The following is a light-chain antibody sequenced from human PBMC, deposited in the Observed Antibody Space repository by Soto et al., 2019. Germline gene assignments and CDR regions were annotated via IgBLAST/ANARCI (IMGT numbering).Light chain of an antibody. CDR2: DVS. V-gene: IGLV2-14*03. J-gene: IGLJ1*01. Sequence: QSALTQPASVSGSPGQSITISCTGTSSDVGGYNYVSWYQHHPGKAPKLIIYDVSNRPSGVSNRFSGSKSGNTASLTISGLQPEDEADYYYSSYSTSNTRQIVFGAGTKVT. CDR3: SSYSTSNTRQIV. CDR1: SSDVGGYNY.